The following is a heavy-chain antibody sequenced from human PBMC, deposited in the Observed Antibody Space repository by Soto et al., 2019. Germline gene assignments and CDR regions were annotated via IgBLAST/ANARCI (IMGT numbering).Heavy chain of an antibody. CDR3: AKKPTGVLYSGSYEGY. D-gene: IGHD1-26*01. Sequence: GGSLRLSCAASGFTFSSYAMSWVRQAPGKGLEWVSAISGSGGSTYYADPVKGRFTISRDNSKNTLYLQMNSLRAEDTAVYYCAKKPTGVLYSGSYEGYWGQGTLVTVSS. V-gene: IGHV3-23*01. CDR2: ISGSGGST. CDR1: GFTFSSYA. J-gene: IGHJ4*02.